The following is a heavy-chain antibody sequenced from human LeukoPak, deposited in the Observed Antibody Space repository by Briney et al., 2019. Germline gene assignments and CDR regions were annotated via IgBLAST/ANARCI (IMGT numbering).Heavy chain of an antibody. CDR1: GYTFTGYY. CDR3: ARDMSWFDP. CDR2: INPNSGGT. V-gene: IGHV1-2*02. J-gene: IGHJ5*02. Sequence: ASVKVSCKASGYTFTGYYIHWVRQAPGQGLDWMGSINPNSGGTNYAQKFQGRVTMTRDTSINTAYMELSRLRSDDTAVYYCARDMSWFDPWGQGTLVTVSS. D-gene: IGHD3-16*01.